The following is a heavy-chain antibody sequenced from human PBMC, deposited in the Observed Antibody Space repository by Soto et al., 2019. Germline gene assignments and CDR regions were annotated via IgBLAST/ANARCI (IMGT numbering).Heavy chain of an antibody. J-gene: IGHJ4*02. CDR1: GYPFTSYY. Sequence: GSVKVCFKASGYPFTSYYMHRVRHAPGQGLEWMGIINPSGGSTSYAQKFQGRVTMTRDTSTSTVYMELSSLRSEDTAVYYCARSPYDSSGYYSFWGQGTLVTVSS. CDR2: INPSGGST. V-gene: IGHV1-46*01. CDR3: ARSPYDSSGYYSF. D-gene: IGHD3-22*01.